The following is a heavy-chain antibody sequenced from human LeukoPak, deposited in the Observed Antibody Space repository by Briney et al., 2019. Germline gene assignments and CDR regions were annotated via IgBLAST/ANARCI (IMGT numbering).Heavy chain of an antibody. CDR2: ISSSSSSI. CDR1: GFTFSSHS. J-gene: IGHJ4*02. CDR3: AREYAVTGNFDY. V-gene: IGHV3-21*01. Sequence: GSLRLSCVDFGFTFSSHSMIWVRQAPGKGLEWVSFISSSSSSIKYADSVKGRFTTSRDNAKNSVYLQMNSLRGEDTAVYYGAREYAVTGNFDYWGQGTLVSVSS. D-gene: IGHD2-21*02.